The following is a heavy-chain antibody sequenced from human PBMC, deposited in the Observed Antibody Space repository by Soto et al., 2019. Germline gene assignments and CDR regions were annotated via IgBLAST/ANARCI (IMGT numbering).Heavy chain of an antibody. D-gene: IGHD4-17*01. J-gene: IGHJ4*02. CDR3: ARRIYGANDY. V-gene: IGHV5-51*01. CDR2: IYPADSDI. CDR1: GYSFTNHW. Sequence: PRASLKISCQGSGYSFTNHWIDWVRQLPGKGLQWMGVIYPADSDIKYSPSFQGHVTLSVDKSTSTAYLQWSGLKASDTGVYFCARRIYGANDYWGQGTQVTVSS.